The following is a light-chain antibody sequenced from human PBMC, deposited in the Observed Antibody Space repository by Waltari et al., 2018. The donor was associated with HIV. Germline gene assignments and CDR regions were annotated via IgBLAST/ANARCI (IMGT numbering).Light chain of an antibody. Sequence: DIQMPHSPSTLSASVRDRVPITFRASQRLSRGLAWYQQKPGKAPKLLIYKASTLESGVPSRFSGSGSGTDFTLTISSLQPDDFATYYGQQYNEFSAYTFGQGTKLEI. J-gene: IGKJ2*01. V-gene: IGKV1-5*03. CDR3: QQYNEFSAYT. CDR1: QRLSRG. CDR2: KAS.